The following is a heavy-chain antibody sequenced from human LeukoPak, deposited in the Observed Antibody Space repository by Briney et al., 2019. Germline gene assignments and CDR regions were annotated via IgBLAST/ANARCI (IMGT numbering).Heavy chain of an antibody. J-gene: IGHJ6*02. CDR3: ARGDYDLSGSYHYGMDV. CDR2: MSSDGNKK. V-gene: IGHV3-30-3*01. Sequence: QCGRSLRLSCAAPGFTFNSYTMHWVRQAPGKGLEWVAVMSSDGNKKFYAEYVKGRFTISRDNSENTLYLEMNSLRGEDTAVYYCARGDYDLSGSYHYGMDVWGQGTTVTVSS. CDR1: GFTFNSYT. D-gene: IGHD3-10*01.